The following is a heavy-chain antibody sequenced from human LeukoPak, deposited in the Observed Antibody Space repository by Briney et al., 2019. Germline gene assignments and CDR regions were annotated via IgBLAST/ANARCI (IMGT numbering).Heavy chain of an antibody. J-gene: IGHJ4*02. D-gene: IGHD2-21*01. CDR1: GGSISSSSYY. CDR2: IYYSGST. V-gene: IGHV4-39*01. Sequence: SETLSLTCTVSGGSISSSSYYWGKIRQPPGKGLEWIGSIYYSGSTYYNPSLKSRVTISVDTSKDQFSLKLSSVTAADTAVYYCATYSTIQGFDYWGQGTLVTVSS. CDR3: ATYSTIQGFDY.